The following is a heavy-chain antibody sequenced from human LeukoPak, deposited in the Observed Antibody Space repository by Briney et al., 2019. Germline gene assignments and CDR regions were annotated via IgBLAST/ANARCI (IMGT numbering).Heavy chain of an antibody. CDR3: ASHAHAYDSSGYFDS. D-gene: IGHD3-22*01. CDR1: RLTFISNA. Sequence: GGSLRLSCVVSRLTFISNAMYWVRQAPGKGLGWVSGISVSGGSEYYADSVKGRFSVSRDNSKNTVYLQMNSLRAEDTAVYFCASHAHAYDSSGYFDSWGQGALVTVSS. V-gene: IGHV3-23*01. CDR2: ISVSGGSE. J-gene: IGHJ4*02.